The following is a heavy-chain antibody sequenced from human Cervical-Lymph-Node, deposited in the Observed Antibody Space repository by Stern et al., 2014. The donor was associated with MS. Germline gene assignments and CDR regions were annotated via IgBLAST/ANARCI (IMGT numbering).Heavy chain of an antibody. CDR1: GFTFSSYD. J-gene: IGHJ6*02. CDR2: LGTAGDT. V-gene: IGHV3-13*01. D-gene: IGHD2-2*01. Sequence: EVHLVESGGGLVQPGGSLRLSCAASGFTFSSYDMHWVRQATGKGLEWVSALGTAGDTYYPGSVKGRFSISRENAKNSLYLQMNSLRAGDTGVYYCARGGCSSTSCYPDYYYYIMDVWGQGTTVTVSS. CDR3: ARGGCSSTSCYPDYYYYIMDV.